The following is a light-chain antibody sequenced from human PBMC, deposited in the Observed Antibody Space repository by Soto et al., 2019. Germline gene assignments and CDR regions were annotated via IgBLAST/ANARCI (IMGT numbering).Light chain of an antibody. CDR1: QDVSND. J-gene: IGKJ1*01. CDR3: LQHTYIWS. Sequence: DIQMTQSPPSLSASVGDRVTITCRASQDVSNDLGWFQQKPWKAPKRLIFGASILESGVPSRFSGTGSGTEFILTITNLQPEDFATYYCLQHTYIWSFGQGTKVDIK. CDR2: GAS. V-gene: IGKV1-17*02.